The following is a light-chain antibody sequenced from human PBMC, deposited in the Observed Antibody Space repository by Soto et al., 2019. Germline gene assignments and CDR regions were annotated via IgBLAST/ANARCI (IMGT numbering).Light chain of an antibody. CDR3: QQYINWPPWT. V-gene: IGKV3-15*01. Sequence: EIVMTQSPATLSVSPGERATLSCRASQRVSIYLAWYQQKPGQAPRLLIHGASTRATCVPARFSGSGSGTEFTLTISSLQSEDFAVYYCQQYINWPPWTFGQGTKVEIK. CDR1: QRVSIY. J-gene: IGKJ1*01. CDR2: GAS.